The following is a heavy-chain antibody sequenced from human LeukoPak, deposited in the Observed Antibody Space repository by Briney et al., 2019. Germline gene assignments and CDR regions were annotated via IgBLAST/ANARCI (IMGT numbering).Heavy chain of an antibody. CDR1: GFTFSSYW. V-gene: IGHV3-74*01. Sequence: GGSLRLSCAASGFTFSSYWMHWVRQAPGKGLVWVSRINSDGSSTSYADSVKGRFTISRDNAKNTLYLQMNSLRAEDTAVYYCARDPTSMSCDDSSGYYCDYWGQGTLVTVSS. CDR3: ARDPTSMSCDDSSGYYCDY. D-gene: IGHD3-22*01. CDR2: INSDGSST. J-gene: IGHJ4*02.